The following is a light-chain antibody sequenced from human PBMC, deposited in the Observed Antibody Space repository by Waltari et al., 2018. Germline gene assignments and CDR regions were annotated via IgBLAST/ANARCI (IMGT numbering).Light chain of an antibody. Sequence: EIVLSQSPATLSLSPGETATLSCRASQRVTNNYLAWYQQRPGQPPRLLISNASSRASGIPVRFSGSGSGTDSTLAISRLGPEDVAVDFCQRYGCSPPTTFGEGTRLEI. CDR2: NAS. V-gene: IGKV3-20*01. J-gene: IGKJ5*01. CDR3: QRYGCSPPTT. CDR1: QRVTNNY.